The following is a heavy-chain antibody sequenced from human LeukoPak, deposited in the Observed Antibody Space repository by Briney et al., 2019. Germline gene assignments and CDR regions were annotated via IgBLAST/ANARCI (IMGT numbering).Heavy chain of an antibody. J-gene: IGHJ4*02. CDR1: GFTFSSYA. CDR3: ATHYDHIPD. V-gene: IGHV3-30-3*01. CDR2: ISYDGSNK. Sequence: QPGGSLRLSCAASGFTFSSYAMHWVRQAPGKGLEWVAVISYDGSNKYYADSVEGRFTISRDNSKNTLYLQMNSLRAEDTAVYYCATHYDHIPDWGQGTLVTVSS. D-gene: IGHD3-22*01.